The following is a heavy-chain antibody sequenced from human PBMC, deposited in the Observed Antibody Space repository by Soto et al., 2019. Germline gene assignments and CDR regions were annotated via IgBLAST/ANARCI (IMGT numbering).Heavy chain of an antibody. CDR2: ISAYNRKT. J-gene: IGHJ4*02. D-gene: IGHD6-6*01. V-gene: IGHV1-18*01. Sequence: QAQLVQSGAEAKKPGASVKVSCKASGYTFTNYGISWVRQAPGQGLEWMGWISAYNRKTDYAQKFQGRVIMTTDTSTSTAYMELRSLRSDDTAVYYCARDRSSSSLWGQGTLVTVSS. CDR1: GYTFTNYG. CDR3: ARDRSSSSL.